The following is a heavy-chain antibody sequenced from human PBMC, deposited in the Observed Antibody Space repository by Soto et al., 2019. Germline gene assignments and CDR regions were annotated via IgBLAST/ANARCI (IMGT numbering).Heavy chain of an antibody. CDR3: ARGGITMYGYALDV. CDR2: INPSGST. V-gene: IGHV4-34*01. CDR1: GGSFSGHY. Sequence: SETLSLTCAVDGGSFSGHYWSWIRQPPGKGLEWIGEINPSGSTNYNPSLKSRVTISADTSRNQFSLKLSSVTAADTAVFYCARGGITMYGYALDVWGQGTTVTVSS. D-gene: IGHD3-10*02. J-gene: IGHJ6*02.